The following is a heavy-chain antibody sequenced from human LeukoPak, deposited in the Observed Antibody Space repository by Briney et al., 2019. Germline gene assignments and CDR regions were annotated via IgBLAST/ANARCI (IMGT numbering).Heavy chain of an antibody. J-gene: IGHJ5*02. CDR1: GYTFTSYD. CDR2: MNPNSGNT. D-gene: IGHD2-15*01. V-gene: IGHV1-8*01. CDR3: ARKLLQSFWFDP. Sequence: ASVKVSCKASGYTFTSYDINWVRQATGQGLEWMGWMNPNSGNTGYAQKFQGRVTMTRDTSISTAYMELSRLRSDDTAVYYCARKLLQSFWFDPWGQGTLVTVSS.